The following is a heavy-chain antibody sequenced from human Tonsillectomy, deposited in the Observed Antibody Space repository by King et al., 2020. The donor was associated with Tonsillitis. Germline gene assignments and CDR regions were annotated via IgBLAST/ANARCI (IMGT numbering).Heavy chain of an antibody. D-gene: IGHD4-17*01. CDR2: ISSDALST. Sequence: VQLVESGGGLVQPGGSLRLSCAASGFTFSTYWMHWVRHAPGKGLVWVSRISSDALSTSYADSVKGRFTISRDNAKSTLYLQMNSLRVEDTAVYYCARARSWDWFDPWGQGTLVTVSS. CDR1: GFTFSTYW. CDR3: ARARSWDWFDP. J-gene: IGHJ5*02. V-gene: IGHV3-74*01.